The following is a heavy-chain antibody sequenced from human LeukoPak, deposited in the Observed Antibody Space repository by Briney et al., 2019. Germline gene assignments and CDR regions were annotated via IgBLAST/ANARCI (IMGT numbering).Heavy chain of an antibody. CDR3: ARSSRSNYDFWSGYSTADY. D-gene: IGHD3-3*01. CDR2: ISAYNGNT. V-gene: IGHV1-18*01. J-gene: IGHJ4*02. CDR1: GYTFTSYG. Sequence: ASVKVSCKASGYTFTSYGISWVRQAPGQGLEWMGWISAYNGNTNYAQKLQGRVTMTTDTSTSTAYMELRSLRSDDSAVYYCARSSRSNYDFWSGYSTADYWGQGTLVTVSS.